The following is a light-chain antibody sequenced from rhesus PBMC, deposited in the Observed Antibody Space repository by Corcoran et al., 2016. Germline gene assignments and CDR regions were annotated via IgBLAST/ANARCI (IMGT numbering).Light chain of an antibody. V-gene: IGKV1-74*01. CDR1: ENVNNY. Sequence: DIQMTQSPSSLSASVGDRVTITCRASENVNNYVNWYQQKPGKAPKVLIYKASTLQSGVPSRFSGSGSGTDYTFTISSLQPEDVATYYCQHGYGTPLTFGGGTKLELK. CDR2: KAS. J-gene: IGKJ4*01. CDR3: QHGYGTPLT.